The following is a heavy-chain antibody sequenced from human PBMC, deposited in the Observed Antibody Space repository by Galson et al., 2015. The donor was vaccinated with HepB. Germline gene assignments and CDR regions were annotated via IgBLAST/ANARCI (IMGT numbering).Heavy chain of an antibody. J-gene: IGHJ4*02. CDR3: AKDRAYGDSVN. CDR1: GFTFRDYY. Sequence: SLRLSCAASGFTFRDYYMTWIRQAPGKGLEWVSYISNTGSSIYYAASVKGRFTISRDNAKNSLYLQMNSLRVEDTAVYYCAKDRAYGDSVNWGQGTLVTVSS. D-gene: IGHD4-17*01. CDR2: ISNTGSSI. V-gene: IGHV3-11*01.